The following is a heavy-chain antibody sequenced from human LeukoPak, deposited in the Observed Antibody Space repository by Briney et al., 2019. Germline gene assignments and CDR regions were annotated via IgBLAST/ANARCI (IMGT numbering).Heavy chain of an antibody. V-gene: IGHV3-7*05. CDR1: GFSFSRYW. Sequence: GGSLRLSCAASGFSFSRYWMTWVRQAPGKGLEWVANIKEDGTKTYYVDSVKGRFTVSRDNAQNSLYLQMDSLTPEDTAVYFCARGEAFCDYWGQGALVTVSS. CDR3: ARGEAFCDY. J-gene: IGHJ4*02. CDR2: IKEDGTKT.